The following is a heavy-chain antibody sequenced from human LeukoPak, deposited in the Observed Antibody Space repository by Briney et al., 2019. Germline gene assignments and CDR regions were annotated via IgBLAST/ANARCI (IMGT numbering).Heavy chain of an antibody. J-gene: IGHJ3*02. CDR1: GYTFSNYN. V-gene: IGHV1-46*01. CDR3: ARVRDGYNDAYDI. CDR2: VNPSGDST. Sequence: ASVKVSCEASGYTFSNYNIHWLRQAPGQGLEWMGIVNPSGDSTNYAQNFQGRVTMTGDTSTSTVYMELSSLRSEDTAVYYCARVRDGYNDAYDIWGQGTMVTVTS. D-gene: IGHD5-24*01.